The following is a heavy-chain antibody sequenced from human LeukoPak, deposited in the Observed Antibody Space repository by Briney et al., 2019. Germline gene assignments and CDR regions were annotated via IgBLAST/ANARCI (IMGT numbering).Heavy chain of an antibody. D-gene: IGHD3-9*01. CDR3: TRELMDYDVSTGLHHYYMDV. Sequence: GGSLRLSCAASGFTFDNYAMHWVRQAPGKGLEWVSSITWNSGSIDYADSVRGRFTISRDNAKNTLYLQMNTLRVEDTAVYYCTRELMDYDVSTGLHHYYMDVWGQGTTVTVSS. J-gene: IGHJ6*02. CDR1: GFTFDNYA. CDR2: ITWNSGSI. V-gene: IGHV3-9*01.